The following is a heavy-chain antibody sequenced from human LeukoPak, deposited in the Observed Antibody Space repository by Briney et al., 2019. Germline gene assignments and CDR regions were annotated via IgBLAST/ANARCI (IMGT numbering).Heavy chain of an antibody. CDR1: GGTFSSYA. J-gene: IGHJ4*02. V-gene: IGHV1-69*01. CDR2: IIPIFGTA. CDR3: ARAGHSLKLVREYYFDY. Sequence: GSSVKVSCKASGGTFSSYAISWVRQAPGQGLEWMGGIIPIFGTANYAQKFQGRVTITADESTSTAYMELSSLRSEDTAVYYCARAGHSLKLVREYYFDYWGQGTLVTVSS. D-gene: IGHD6-6*01.